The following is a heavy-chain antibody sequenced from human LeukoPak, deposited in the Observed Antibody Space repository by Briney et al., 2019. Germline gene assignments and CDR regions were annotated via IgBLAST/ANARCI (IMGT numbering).Heavy chain of an antibody. J-gene: IGHJ4*02. CDR3: ASTYGDLYYML. D-gene: IGHD4-17*01. Sequence: GESLKISCKGSGYSFSSYWIAWVRQMPGKGLEWMGIIYPGDSDTTYSPSFQGQVTISADKSISTAYLQWSSLKASDTAMYYCASTYGDLYYMLWGQGTLVTVSS. CDR2: IYPGDSDT. CDR1: GYSFSSYW. V-gene: IGHV5-51*01.